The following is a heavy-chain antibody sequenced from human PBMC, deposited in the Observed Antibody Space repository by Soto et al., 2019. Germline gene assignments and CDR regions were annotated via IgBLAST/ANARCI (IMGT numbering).Heavy chain of an antibody. CDR3: ARPSPVYYYGSGKTPYYYYYGMDV. CDR2: INPSGGST. D-gene: IGHD3-10*01. Sequence: ASVKVSCKASGYTLTSYYMHWVRQAPGQGLEWMGIINPSGGSTGYAQKFQGRVTMTRDTSTSTVYMELSSLRSEDTAVYYCARPSPVYYYGSGKTPYYYYYGMDVCGQGTTVTVSS. CDR1: GYTLTSYY. V-gene: IGHV1-46*01. J-gene: IGHJ6*02.